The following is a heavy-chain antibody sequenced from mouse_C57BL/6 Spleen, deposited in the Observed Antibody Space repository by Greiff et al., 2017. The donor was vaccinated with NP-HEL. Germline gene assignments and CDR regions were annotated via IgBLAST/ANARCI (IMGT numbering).Heavy chain of an antibody. Sequence: VKQSHGKSLEWIGDINPNNGGTSYNQKFKGKATLTVDKSSSTAYMELRSLTSEDSAVYYCARDGDYYGSSDYWGQGTTLTVSS. D-gene: IGHD1-1*01. V-gene: IGHV1-26*01. J-gene: IGHJ2*01. CDR2: INPNNGGT. CDR3: ARDGDYYGSSDY.